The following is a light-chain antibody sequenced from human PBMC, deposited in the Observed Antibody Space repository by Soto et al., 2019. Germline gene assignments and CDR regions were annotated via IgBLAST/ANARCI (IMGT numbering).Light chain of an antibody. CDR2: DVS. J-gene: IGKJ5*01. CDR3: QQYNKWPPIT. CDR1: QSVSSD. Sequence: EIVMTQSLATLSVSPGERVTLSCRASQSVSSDLAWYQQKPGQAPRLVVYDVSTRATGIPARFSGSGSGTEFTLTISSLQSEDSAVYYCQQYNKWPPITFGQGTRLEIK. V-gene: IGKV3-15*01.